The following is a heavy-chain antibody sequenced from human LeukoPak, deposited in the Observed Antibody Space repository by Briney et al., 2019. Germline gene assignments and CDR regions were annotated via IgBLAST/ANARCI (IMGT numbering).Heavy chain of an antibody. D-gene: IGHD4-23*01. CDR3: AAPLSRTVVKGAFDY. CDR2: IIPIFGTA. CDR1: GGTFSSYA. V-gene: IGHV1-69*13. Sequence: SVKVSCKASGGTFSSYAISRVRQAPGQGLEWMGGIIPIFGTANYAQKFQGRVTITADESTSTAYMELSSLRSEDTAVYYCAAPLSRTVVKGAFDYWGQGTLVTVSS. J-gene: IGHJ4*02.